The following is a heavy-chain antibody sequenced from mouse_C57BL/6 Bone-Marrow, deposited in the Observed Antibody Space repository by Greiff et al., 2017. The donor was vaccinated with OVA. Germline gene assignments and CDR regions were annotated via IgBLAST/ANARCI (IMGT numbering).Heavy chain of an antibody. CDR1: GYTFTSYW. CDR2: IDPSDSYT. J-gene: IGHJ3*01. V-gene: IGHV1-59*01. D-gene: IGHD1-1*01. CDR3: AKQHYGSSYGHPHSGFAY. Sequence: QVQLQQPGAELVRPGTSVKLSCKASGYTFTSYWMHWVKQRPGQGLEWIGVIDPSDSYTNYNQKFKGKATLTVDTSSSTAYMQLSSLTSEDSAVYYCAKQHYGSSYGHPHSGFAYWGQGTLVTVSA.